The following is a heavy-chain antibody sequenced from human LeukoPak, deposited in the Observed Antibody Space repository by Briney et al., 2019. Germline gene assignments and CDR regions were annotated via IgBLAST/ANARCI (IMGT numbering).Heavy chain of an antibody. Sequence: PGGSLRLSCAASGYTFSSYGMHWVRQAPGKGLEWVAVIWYHGSNKYYADSVKGRFTISRDNSKNTLYLQMNSLRAENTAVYYCARDDVAVTGALDFWGQGTLVTVSS. D-gene: IGHD6-19*01. J-gene: IGHJ4*02. V-gene: IGHV3-33*01. CDR2: IWYHGSNK. CDR3: ARDDVAVTGALDF. CDR1: GYTFSSYG.